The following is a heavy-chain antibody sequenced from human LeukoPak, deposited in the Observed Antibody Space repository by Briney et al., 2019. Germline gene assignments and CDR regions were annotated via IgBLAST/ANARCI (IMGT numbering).Heavy chain of an antibody. Sequence: PGGSLRLSCAASGFTFTSYTMNWVRQAPGKGLEWVSSISSTSSYIHYTDSVKGRFTISRDNAKNSLYLQMNSLRAEDTAVYYCARVAGYCSSTSNCYSDYWGQGTLVTVSS. CDR2: ISSTSSYI. J-gene: IGHJ4*02. D-gene: IGHD2-2*01. V-gene: IGHV3-21*01. CDR3: ARVAGYCSSTSNCYSDY. CDR1: GFTFTSYT.